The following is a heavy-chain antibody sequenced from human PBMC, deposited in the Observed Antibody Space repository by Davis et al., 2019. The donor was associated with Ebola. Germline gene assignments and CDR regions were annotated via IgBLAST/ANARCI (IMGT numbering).Heavy chain of an antibody. V-gene: IGHV4-39*07. Sequence: GSLRLSCAASGFTFSSYAMSWVRQAPGKGLEYIGSVYYGGSTYYNPSLKSRVTMSVDTSKNQFSLKLSSVTAADTAVYYCARESVNIGYCSGGSCYGENWFDPWGQGTLVTVSS. J-gene: IGHJ5*02. CDR1: GFTFSSYA. D-gene: IGHD2-15*01. CDR3: ARESVNIGYCSGGSCYGENWFDP. CDR2: VYYGGST.